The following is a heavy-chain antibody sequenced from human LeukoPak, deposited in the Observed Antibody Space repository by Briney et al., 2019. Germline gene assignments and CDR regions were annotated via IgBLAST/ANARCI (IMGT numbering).Heavy chain of an antibody. V-gene: IGHV4-34*01. Sequence: SETLSLTCAVYGGSFSGYYWSWIRQPPRKGLEWIGEINHSGSTNYNPSLKSRVTISVDTSKNQFSLKLSSVTAADTAVYYCASPFPMYSSSSLVFNWGQGTLVTVSS. CDR2: INHSGST. CDR3: ASPFPMYSSSSLVFN. D-gene: IGHD6-6*01. CDR1: GGSFSGYY. J-gene: IGHJ4*02.